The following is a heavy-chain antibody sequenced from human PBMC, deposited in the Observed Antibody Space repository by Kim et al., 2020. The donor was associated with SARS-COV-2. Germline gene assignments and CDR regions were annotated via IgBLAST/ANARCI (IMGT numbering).Heavy chain of an antibody. J-gene: IGHJ4*01. D-gene: IGHD3-10*01. Sequence: GGSLRLSCAASGFTFSSYAMSWVRQAPGKGLEWVSALSGSGGSTYYADSVKGRVTISRDNSKNTLYLQMNSLRAEDTAVYYCAKVNRLWFGPEVGVVFWGRGTLVTVSS. V-gene: IGHV3-23*01. CDR2: LSGSGGST. CDR3: AKVNRLWFGPEVGVVF. CDR1: GFTFSSYA.